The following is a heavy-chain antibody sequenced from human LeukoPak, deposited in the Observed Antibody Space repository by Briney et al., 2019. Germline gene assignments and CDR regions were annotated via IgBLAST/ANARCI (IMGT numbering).Heavy chain of an antibody. CDR1: GFTFSSYA. V-gene: IGHV3-48*01. D-gene: IGHD5/OR15-5a*01. CDR2: IRGGCRSL. Sequence: GRSLRLSCAASGFTFSSYAMHWVRQAPGKGLEWVSSIRGGCRSLANADSVKGRFTFSRDKAKTSLFLQMSRLSAEDAAVYSCAVSFDYWGEGTLVTVSS. CDR3: AVSFDY. J-gene: IGHJ4*02.